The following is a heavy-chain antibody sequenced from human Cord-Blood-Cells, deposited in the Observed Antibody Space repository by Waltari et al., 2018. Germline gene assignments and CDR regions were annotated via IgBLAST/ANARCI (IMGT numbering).Heavy chain of an antibody. V-gene: IGHV1-69*10. D-gene: IGHD3-22*01. Sequence: QVQLVQSGAEVKKPGSSVKVSCKASGGTFSSYAISWVRQAPGQGLEWMGGVIPILGIANYAQKCQGRVTITADKSTSTAYMELSSLRSEDTAVYYCARDLDYYDSSGYYYFDYWGQGTLVTVSS. J-gene: IGHJ4*02. CDR3: ARDLDYYDSSGYYYFDY. CDR2: VIPILGIA. CDR1: GGTFSSYA.